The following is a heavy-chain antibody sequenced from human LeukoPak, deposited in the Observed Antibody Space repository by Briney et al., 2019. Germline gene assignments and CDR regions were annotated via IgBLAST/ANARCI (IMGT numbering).Heavy chain of an antibody. CDR2: IKEDGSEI. J-gene: IGHJ4*02. CDR1: GFNFSTYW. Sequence: GGSLRLSCAASGFNFSTYWMTWVRQVPGKRLEWVANIKEDGSEIYYVDAVKGRFSISRDNAKTSLYLQMNNLSVADTAVYYCVTDQTGRHPYFFDYWGQGTLVTVSS. V-gene: IGHV3-7*01. D-gene: IGHD3-10*01. CDR3: VTDQTGRHPYFFDY.